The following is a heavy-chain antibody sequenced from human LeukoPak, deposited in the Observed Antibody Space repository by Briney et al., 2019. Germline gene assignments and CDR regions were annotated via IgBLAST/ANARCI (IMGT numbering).Heavy chain of an antibody. Sequence: PSQTLSLTCTVSGGSISSGGYYWSWIRQPPGQGLEWLASIYYSGTPTYNPSLNRRGTISIDTSKNQFSLKLTSVTAADTATYFCARESNWVFDYWGQGARVTVSS. J-gene: IGHJ4*02. V-gene: IGHV4-61*08. D-gene: IGHD7-27*01. CDR3: ARESNWVFDY. CDR2: IYYSGTP. CDR1: GGSISSGGYY.